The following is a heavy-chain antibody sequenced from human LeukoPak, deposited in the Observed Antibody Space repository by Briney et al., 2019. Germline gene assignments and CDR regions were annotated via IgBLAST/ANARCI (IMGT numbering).Heavy chain of an antibody. CDR3: ARTGYSSSEDHFINWFDP. J-gene: IGHJ5*02. CDR2: ISGSGGST. V-gene: IGHV3-23*01. D-gene: IGHD6-13*01. CDR1: GFTFSSYA. Sequence: GGFLRLSCAASGFTFSSYAMSWVRQAPGKGLEWVSAISGSGGSTYYADSVKGRFTISRDNSKNTLYLQMNSLRAEDTAVYYCARTGYSSSEDHFINWFDPWGQGTLVTVSS.